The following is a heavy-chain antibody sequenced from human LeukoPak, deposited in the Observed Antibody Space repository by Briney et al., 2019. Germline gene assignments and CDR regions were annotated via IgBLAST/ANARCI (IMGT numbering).Heavy chain of an antibody. CDR3: ARDQRPAYYYDSSGYYYDY. CDR2: INSDGSST. J-gene: IGHJ4*02. Sequence: GGSLRLSCAASGFTFSSYSMNWVRQAPGKGLEWVSRINSDGSSTSYADSVKGRFTISRDNAKDTLYLQMNSLRAEDTAVYYCARDQRPAYYYDSSGYYYDYWGQGTLVTVSS. V-gene: IGHV3-74*01. CDR1: GFTFSSYS. D-gene: IGHD3-22*01.